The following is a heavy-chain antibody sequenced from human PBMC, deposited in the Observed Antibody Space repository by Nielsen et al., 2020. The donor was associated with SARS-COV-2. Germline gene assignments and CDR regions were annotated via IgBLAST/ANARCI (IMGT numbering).Heavy chain of an antibody. V-gene: IGHV7-4-1*02. CDR3: AREGGKKCSGGSCEGWGY. Sequence: ASVKVSCKTSGYSFTSHAMYWLRQAPGQGLEWMGWISTNTGNPTYAQDFTGRFVFSLDTSVSTAYLQISSLKPEDTAVYYCAREGGKKCSGGSCEGWGYWGQGTLVTVSS. D-gene: IGHD2-15*01. CDR1: GYSFTSHA. J-gene: IGHJ4*02. CDR2: ISTNTGNP.